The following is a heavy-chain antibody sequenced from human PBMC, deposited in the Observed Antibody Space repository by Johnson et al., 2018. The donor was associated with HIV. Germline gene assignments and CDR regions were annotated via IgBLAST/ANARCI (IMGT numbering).Heavy chain of an antibody. CDR3: AREGELGRDAFDI. V-gene: IGHV3-30*04. CDR1: GFTFSSYA. CDR2: ISYDGSNK. Sequence: QVQLVESGGGLVQPGGSLRLSCAASGFTFSSYAMHWVRQAPGKGLEWVAVISYDGSNKYYADSVKGRFTISRDHSKNTLYLQMNSLRAEDTAVYYCAREGELGRDAFDIWGQGTMVTVSS. J-gene: IGHJ3*02. D-gene: IGHD1-7*01.